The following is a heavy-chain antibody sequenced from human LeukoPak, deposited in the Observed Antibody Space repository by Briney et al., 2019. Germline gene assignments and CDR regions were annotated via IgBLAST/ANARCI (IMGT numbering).Heavy chain of an antibody. CDR1: GGTFSSYA. CDR2: IIPIFGTA. CDR3: ARDNDAGANWFDP. Sequence: SVKVSCKASGGTFSSYAISWVRQAPGQGLEWMGGIIPIFGTANYAQKFQGRVTITTDESTSTAYMELSSLRSEDTAVYYCARDNDAGANWFDPWGQGTLVTVSS. D-gene: IGHD1-1*01. J-gene: IGHJ5*02. V-gene: IGHV1-69*05.